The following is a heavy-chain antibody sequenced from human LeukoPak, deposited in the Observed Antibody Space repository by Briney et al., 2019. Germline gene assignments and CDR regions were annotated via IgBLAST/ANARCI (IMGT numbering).Heavy chain of an antibody. J-gene: IGHJ4*02. D-gene: IGHD5-24*01. CDR2: INPSGGST. CDR1: GGTFSSYA. V-gene: IGHV1-46*01. Sequence: ASVKVSCKASGGTFSSYAISWVRQAPGQGLEWMGIINPSGGSTSYAQKFQGRVTMTRDTSTSTVYMELSSLRSEDTAVYYCARAPDGEIDYWGQGTLVTVSS. CDR3: ARAPDGEIDY.